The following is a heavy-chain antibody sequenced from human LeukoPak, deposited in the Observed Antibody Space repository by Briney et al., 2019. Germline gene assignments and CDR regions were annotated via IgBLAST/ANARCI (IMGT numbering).Heavy chain of an antibody. Sequence: GGSLRLSCTASGFTFGDYAMTWVRQAPGKGLEWVSYINSGSNTIYYADSVKGRFTISRDNAKSSLYLQMNSLRAEDTAVYYCARSSSVTIPGYYFDYWGQGTLVTVSS. V-gene: IGHV3-48*01. J-gene: IGHJ4*02. CDR2: INSGSNTI. CDR1: GFTFGDYA. CDR3: ARSSSVTIPGYYFDY. D-gene: IGHD2-21*01.